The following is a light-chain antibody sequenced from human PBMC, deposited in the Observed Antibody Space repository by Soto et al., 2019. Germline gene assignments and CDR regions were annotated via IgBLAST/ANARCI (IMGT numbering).Light chain of an antibody. Sequence: VFTQSPATLSLSPGETATLSCRASQSLSSYLAWYQQKPGQAPRLLIYDASNRATGIPARSSGSGSGTDFTLTISSLEPEDFAVYYCQQRTNWPPAFGQGTKVDIK. CDR2: DAS. V-gene: IGKV3-11*01. CDR3: QQRTNWPPA. J-gene: IGKJ1*01. CDR1: QSLSSY.